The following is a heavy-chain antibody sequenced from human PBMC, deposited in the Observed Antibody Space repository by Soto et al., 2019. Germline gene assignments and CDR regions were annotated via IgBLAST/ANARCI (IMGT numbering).Heavy chain of an antibody. V-gene: IGHV3-11*05. CDR1: GFSVSSNY. J-gene: IGHJ2*01. CDR2: VSSSSTYR. Sequence: GGSLRLSCAASGFSVSSNYMSWIRQAPGKGLEWLSYVSSSSTYRYYADSVEGRFTISRDNAKNSLYLQMNSLRAEDTAVYYCARVGYSGSELPIPPHSYFDLWGRGTLVTVSS. D-gene: IGHD5-12*01. CDR3: ARVGYSGSELPIPPHSYFDL.